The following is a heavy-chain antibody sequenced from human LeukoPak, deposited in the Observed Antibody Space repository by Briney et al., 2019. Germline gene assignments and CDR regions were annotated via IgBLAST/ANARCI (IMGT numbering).Heavy chain of an antibody. D-gene: IGHD5-12*01. CDR3: ARRHPNDYTGHDI. CDR2: IYPADSDT. J-gene: IGHJ4*02. Sequence: GESLKISCKASGYDFSTYWIGWVRQMPGKGLEWMGTIYPADSDTRYSPSFQGQVTISADKSIGTAYLQWSSLKTSDTAIYYCARRHPNDYTGHDIWGQGTLVIVSS. V-gene: IGHV5-51*01. CDR1: GYDFSTYW.